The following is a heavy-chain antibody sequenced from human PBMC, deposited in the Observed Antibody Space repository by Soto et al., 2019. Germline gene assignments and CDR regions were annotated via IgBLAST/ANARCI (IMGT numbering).Heavy chain of an antibody. CDR2: ISVSGGST. CDR3: AKDFVRSNGTFSAFLLNRTSDL. D-gene: IGHD3-3*01. J-gene: IGHJ2*01. V-gene: IGHV3-23*01. Sequence: KGMEWVAAISVSGGSTYYADYVKGRLTISRENSKNMLYLQMNSLRAEDADVYYCAKDFVRSNGTFSAFLLNRTSDL.